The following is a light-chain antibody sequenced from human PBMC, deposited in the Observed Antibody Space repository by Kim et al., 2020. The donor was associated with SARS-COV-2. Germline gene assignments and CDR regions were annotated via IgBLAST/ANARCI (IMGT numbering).Light chain of an antibody. Sequence: EIVMTQSPATLSVSPGGRATLSCRASQSVSRNVAWYQKTPGQAPRLLIYGASTRATGVPARFSGSGSGTDFTLTISPLQSEDCAVYYCQQYNNWRLTFGGGTKVEI. CDR2: GAS. CDR3: QQYNNWRLT. CDR1: QSVSRN. V-gene: IGKV3-15*01. J-gene: IGKJ4*01.